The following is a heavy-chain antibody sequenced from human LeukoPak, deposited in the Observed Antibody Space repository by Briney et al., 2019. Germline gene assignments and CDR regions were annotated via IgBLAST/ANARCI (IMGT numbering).Heavy chain of an antibody. J-gene: IGHJ4*02. CDR2: IHSGGNT. V-gene: IGHV3-53*01. D-gene: IGHD2-15*01. CDR1: GFTVSSNY. CDR3: ARERRYCSGDNCYSGHDY. Sequence: GGSLRLSCAVSGFTVSSNYMSWVRQAPGKGLEWVSLIHSGGNTDYADSLKDRVTISRDNSKNMVNLQINSLRSEDTAVYYCARERRYCSGDNCYSGHDYWGQGTLVIVSS.